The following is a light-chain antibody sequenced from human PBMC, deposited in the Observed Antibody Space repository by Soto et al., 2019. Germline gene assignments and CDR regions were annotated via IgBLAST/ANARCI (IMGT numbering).Light chain of an antibody. CDR3: QKYSSVPV. Sequence: DIPMTQSPSSLSASVGDRVTITCRASQGINNYVAWYQQKPGKPPKLLIYAAPTLQSGVPSRSSGSGSGTDFTLTINSLQPEDVATYSCQKYSSVPVFGPGTKVDIK. J-gene: IGKJ3*01. CDR1: QGINNY. CDR2: AAP. V-gene: IGKV1-27*01.